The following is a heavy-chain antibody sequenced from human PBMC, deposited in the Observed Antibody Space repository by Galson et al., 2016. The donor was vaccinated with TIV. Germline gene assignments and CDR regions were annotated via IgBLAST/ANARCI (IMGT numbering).Heavy chain of an antibody. V-gene: IGHV4-30-4*08. CDR3: ARCRGDYYYGIDV. Sequence: LSLTCSVFGGSMSNGDYYWTWIRQPPGKGLEWIGYVYYSGATNYNPSLKRRVTLSVDRSTNQFSLRLNSVTAADTAVYSCARCRGDYYYGIDVWGQGTTVTVSS. CDR2: VYYSGAT. D-gene: IGHD3-10*01. J-gene: IGHJ6*02. CDR1: GGSMSNGDYY.